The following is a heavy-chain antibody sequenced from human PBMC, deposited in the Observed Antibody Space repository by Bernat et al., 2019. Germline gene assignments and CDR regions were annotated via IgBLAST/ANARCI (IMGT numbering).Heavy chain of an antibody. CDR3: ARVRDDYVWGSITKDYYYYYMDV. CDR1: GFTFSSYS. Sequence: EVQLVESGGGLVQPGGSLRLSCSASGFTFSSYSMNWVRQAPGKGLEWVSYISSSTSTIYYADSVKGRFNVSRDNAKTSLYLQMNSLRDEDTAVYYCARVRDDYVWGSITKDYYYYYMDVWGQGTTVTVSS. CDR2: ISSSTSTI. J-gene: IGHJ6*03. D-gene: IGHD3-16*01. V-gene: IGHV3-48*02.